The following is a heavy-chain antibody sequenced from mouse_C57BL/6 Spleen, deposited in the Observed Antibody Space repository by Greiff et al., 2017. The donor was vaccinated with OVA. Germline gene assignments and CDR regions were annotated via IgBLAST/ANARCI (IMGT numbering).Heavy chain of an antibody. CDR3: ARRDYYGSSSYAMDY. D-gene: IGHD1-1*01. V-gene: IGHV1-55*01. Sequence: QVQLQQSGAELVKPGASVKMSCKASGYTFTSYWITWVKQRPGQGLEWIGDIYPGSGSTNYNEKFKSKATLTVDTSSSTAYMQLSSLTSEDSAVYYCARRDYYGSSSYAMDYWGQGTSVTVSS. CDR1: GYTFTSYW. CDR2: IYPGSGST. J-gene: IGHJ4*01.